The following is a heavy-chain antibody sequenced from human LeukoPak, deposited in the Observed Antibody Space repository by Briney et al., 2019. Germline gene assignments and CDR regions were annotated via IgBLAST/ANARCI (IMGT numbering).Heavy chain of an antibody. CDR3: AIPDSSGPYDAFDI. J-gene: IGHJ3*02. D-gene: IGHD3-22*01. CDR2: INHSGST. Sequence: SETLSLTCAVYGGSFSGYYWSWIRQPPGKGLEWLGEINHSGSTNYNPSLKSRVTISVDTSKNQFSLKLSSVTAADTAVYYCAIPDSSGPYDAFDIWGQGTMVTVSS. CDR1: GGSFSGYY. V-gene: IGHV4-34*01.